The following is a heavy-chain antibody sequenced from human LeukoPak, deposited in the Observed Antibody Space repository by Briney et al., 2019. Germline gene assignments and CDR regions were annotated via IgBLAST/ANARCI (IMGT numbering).Heavy chain of an antibody. CDR1: GGSFSGYY. Sequence: SETLSLTCAVYGGSFSGYYWSWIRQPPGKGLEWIGEINRSGSTNYNPSLKSRVTISVDTSKNQFSLKLSSVTAADTAVYYCARDPRYSSGWYLGNWFDPWGQGTLVTVSS. D-gene: IGHD6-19*01. CDR3: ARDPRYSSGWYLGNWFDP. V-gene: IGHV4-34*01. J-gene: IGHJ5*02. CDR2: INRSGST.